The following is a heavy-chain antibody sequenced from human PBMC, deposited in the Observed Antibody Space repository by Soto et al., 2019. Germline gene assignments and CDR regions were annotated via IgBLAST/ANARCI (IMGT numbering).Heavy chain of an antibody. D-gene: IGHD2-15*01. Sequence: QVQLVQSGAEVKKPGSSVKVSCKASGGTFSSYAISWVRQAPGQGLEWMGGIIPIFGTANYAQKFQGRVTITADESTSTAYMELSSLRAEDTAVYYCASRFIGYCSGGICYSDLYYGMDVWGQGTTVTVSS. CDR3: ASRFIGYCSGGICYSDLYYGMDV. CDR1: GGTFSSYA. CDR2: IIPIFGTA. J-gene: IGHJ6*02. V-gene: IGHV1-69*01.